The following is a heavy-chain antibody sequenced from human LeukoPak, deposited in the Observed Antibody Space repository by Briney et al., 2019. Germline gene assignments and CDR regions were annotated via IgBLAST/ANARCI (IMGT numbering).Heavy chain of an antibody. CDR2: INHSGST. V-gene: IGHV4-34*01. D-gene: IGHD3-10*01. Sequence: KASETLSLTCAVYGGSFSGYYWSWIRQPPGKGLEWIGEINHSGSTNYNPSLKSRVTISVDTSKNQFSLKLSSVTAADTAVYYCARLTHYYYGSGSPRHYYYGMDVWGQGTTVTVSS. CDR3: ARLTHYYYGSGSPRHYYYGMDV. CDR1: GGSFSGYY. J-gene: IGHJ6*02.